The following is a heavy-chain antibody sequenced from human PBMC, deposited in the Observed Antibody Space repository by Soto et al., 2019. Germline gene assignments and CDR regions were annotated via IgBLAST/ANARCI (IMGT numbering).Heavy chain of an antibody. CDR1: GDTFTAYG. CDR2: INAGNGDT. Sequence: ASVKVSCKASGDTFTAYGFHWVRQAPGHRLEWMGRINAGNGDTKYSQKFQDRVTITRDTSASIAYMEMSSLRSEDTTVYYCARDVSSSIDCWGQGTLVTVSS. J-gene: IGHJ4*02. V-gene: IGHV1-3*01. D-gene: IGHD6-6*01. CDR3: ARDVSSSIDC.